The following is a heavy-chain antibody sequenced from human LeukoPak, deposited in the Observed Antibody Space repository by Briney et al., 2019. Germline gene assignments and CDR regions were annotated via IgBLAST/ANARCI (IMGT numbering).Heavy chain of an antibody. Sequence: PSETLSLTCAVYGGSFSGYYWSWIRQPPGKRLGWIGEINHSGSTNYNPSLKSRVTISVDTSKNQFSLKLSSVTAADTAVYYCARQSAAGTTRYDYWGQGTLVTVSS. CDR2: INHSGST. CDR3: ARQSAAGTTRYDY. CDR1: GGSFSGYY. D-gene: IGHD6-13*01. J-gene: IGHJ4*02. V-gene: IGHV4-34*01.